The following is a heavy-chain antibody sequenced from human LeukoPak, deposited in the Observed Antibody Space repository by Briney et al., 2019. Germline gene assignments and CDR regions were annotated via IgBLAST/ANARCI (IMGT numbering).Heavy chain of an antibody. V-gene: IGHV3-13*04. J-gene: IGHJ5*02. CDR3: ARGRGSGSPNNWFDP. D-gene: IGHD3-10*01. Sequence: PGGSLRLSCAASGFTFSSYDMHWVRQATGKGLEWVSAIGTAGDTYYPGSVKGRFTISRENAKNSLYLQMNSLRAGDTAVYYCARGRGSGSPNNWFDPWGQGTLVTVSS. CDR2: IGTAGDT. CDR1: GFTFSSYD.